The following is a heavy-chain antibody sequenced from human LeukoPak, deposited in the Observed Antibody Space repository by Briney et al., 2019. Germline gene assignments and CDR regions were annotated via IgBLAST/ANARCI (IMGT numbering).Heavy chain of an antibody. CDR2: INPSGGST. D-gene: IGHD1-26*01. Sequence: ASVKVSCKASGYTFTGYYMHWVRQAPGQGLEWMGIINPSGGSTSYAQKFQGRVTMTRDTSTSTVYMELSSLRSEDTAVYYCAYSGSPIYLDYWGQGTLVTVSS. V-gene: IGHV1-46*01. CDR3: AYSGSPIYLDY. CDR1: GYTFTGYY. J-gene: IGHJ4*02.